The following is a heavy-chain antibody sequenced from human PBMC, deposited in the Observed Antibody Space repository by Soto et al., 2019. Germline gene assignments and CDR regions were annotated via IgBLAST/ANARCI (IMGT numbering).Heavy chain of an antibody. CDR3: ARASYHDSSGYPNSLDY. CDR1: GGSFSGYY. J-gene: IGHJ4*02. CDR2: INHSGST. D-gene: IGHD3-22*01. Sequence: SETLSLTCAVYGGSFSGYYWSWIRQPPGKGLEWIGEINHSGSTNYNPSLKSRVTILVDTSKNQLSLKLSSVTAADTAVYYCARASYHDSSGYPNSLDYWGQGILVTVSS. V-gene: IGHV4-34*01.